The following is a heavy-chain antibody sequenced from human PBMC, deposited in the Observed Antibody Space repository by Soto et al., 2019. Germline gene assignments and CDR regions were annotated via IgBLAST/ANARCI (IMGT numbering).Heavy chain of an antibody. Sequence: EVQLVESGGGSVQRGGSLRLSCEASGFIVSSYYMSWVRQAPGKGLEWVSVIYSGGSTYYADSVKGRFTISRDNSKNTLFLQMNRLRVEDTAVYYCAREMVRGLGYYYGMDVWGQGTTVTVSS. D-gene: IGHD3-10*01. V-gene: IGHV3-53*01. J-gene: IGHJ6*02. CDR1: GFIVSSYY. CDR3: AREMVRGLGYYYGMDV. CDR2: IYSGGST.